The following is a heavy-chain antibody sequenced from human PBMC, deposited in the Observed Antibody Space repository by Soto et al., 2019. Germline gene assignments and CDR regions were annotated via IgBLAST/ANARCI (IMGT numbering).Heavy chain of an antibody. V-gene: IGHV4-39*01. Sequence: PSETLSLTCTVSGGSISSSSYYWGWIRQPPGKGLEWIGSIYYSGSTYYNPSLKSRVTISVDTSKNQFSLKLSSVTAADTAVYYCARRRLSKYYDSSGYYQIDYWGQGTLVTVSS. CDR3: ARRRLSKYYDSSGYYQIDY. CDR2: IYYSGST. J-gene: IGHJ4*02. CDR1: GGSISSSSYY. D-gene: IGHD3-22*01.